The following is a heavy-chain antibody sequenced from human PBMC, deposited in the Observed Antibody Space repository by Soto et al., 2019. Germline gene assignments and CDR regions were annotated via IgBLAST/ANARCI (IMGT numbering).Heavy chain of an antibody. D-gene: IGHD3-10*01. CDR1: GGSISSGGYY. CDR2: IYYSGST. Sequence: PSETLSLTCTVSGGSISSGGYYWSWIRQHPGKGLEWIGYIYYSGSTYYNPSLKSRVTISVDTSKNQFSLKLSSVTAADTAVYYCAREDRLLWFGELFEGYYYMDVWGKGTTVTVSS. V-gene: IGHV4-31*03. CDR3: AREDRLLWFGELFEGYYYMDV. J-gene: IGHJ6*03.